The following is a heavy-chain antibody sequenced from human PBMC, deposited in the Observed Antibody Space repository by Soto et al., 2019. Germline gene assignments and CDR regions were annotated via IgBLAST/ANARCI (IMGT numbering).Heavy chain of an antibody. V-gene: IGHV3-21*01. J-gene: IGHJ6*03. CDR3: ARVFLTIFEGMDV. CDR2: ISSSSSYI. CDR1: GFTFSSYS. Sequence: EVQLVESGGGLVKPGGSLRLSCAASGFTFSSYSMNWVRQAPGKGLEWVSSISSSSSYIYYADSVKGRFTISRDNAKNSLYLQMNSLRAEDTAVYYCARVFLTIFEGMDVWGKGTTVTVSS. D-gene: IGHD3-3*01.